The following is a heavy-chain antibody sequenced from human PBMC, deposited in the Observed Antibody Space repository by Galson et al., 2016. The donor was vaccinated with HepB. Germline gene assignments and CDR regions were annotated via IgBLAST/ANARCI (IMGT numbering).Heavy chain of an antibody. CDR2: INQLGTT. CDR1: GGSFSGYF. V-gene: IGHV4-34*01. D-gene: IGHD6-19*01. Sequence: SETLSLTCIVRGGSFSGYFWNWIRQPPGKGLEWIGEINQLGTTKYNPSLNNRVSISLDTSQSQVSLKLTPVTGADAAVYFCARGSYSSESWPLDVWGQGTPVAVSS. CDR3: ARGSYSSESWPLDV. J-gene: IGHJ6*02.